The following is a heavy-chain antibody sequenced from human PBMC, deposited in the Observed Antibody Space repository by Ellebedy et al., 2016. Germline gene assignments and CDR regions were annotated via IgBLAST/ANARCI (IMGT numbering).Heavy chain of an antibody. V-gene: IGHV1-46*01. CDR1: GYTFTGYY. Sequence: ASVKVSCXASGYTFTGYYMHWVRQAPGQGLEWMGIINPSGGSTSYAQKFQGRVTMTRETSTSTVYMELSSLRSEDTAVYYCARDRTQYSSSPYLDYWGQGTLVTVSS. D-gene: IGHD6-13*01. J-gene: IGHJ4*02. CDR3: ARDRTQYSSSPYLDY. CDR2: INPSGGST.